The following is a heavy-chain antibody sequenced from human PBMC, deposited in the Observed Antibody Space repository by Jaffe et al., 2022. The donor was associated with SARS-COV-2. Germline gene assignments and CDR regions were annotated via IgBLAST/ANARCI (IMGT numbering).Heavy chain of an antibody. J-gene: IGHJ4*02. CDR1: GGSISSYY. Sequence: QVQLQESGPGLVKPSETLSLTCTVSGGSISSYYWSWIRQPPGKGLEWIGYIYYSGSTNYNPSLKSRVTISVDTSKNQFSLKLSSVTAADTAVYYCARGTAVAADYWGQGTLVTVSS. V-gene: IGHV4-59*01. CDR3: ARGTAVAADY. D-gene: IGHD6-19*01. CDR2: IYYSGST.